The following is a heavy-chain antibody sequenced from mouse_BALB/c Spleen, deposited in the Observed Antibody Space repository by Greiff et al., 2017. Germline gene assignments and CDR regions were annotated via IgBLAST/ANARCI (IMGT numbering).Heavy chain of an antibody. D-gene: IGHD1-2*01. CDR1: GFTFSSYG. J-gene: IGHJ3*01. CDR3: ARQDITLAY. Sequence: EVMLVESGGDLVKPGGSLKLSCAASGFTFSSYGMSWVRQTPDKRLEWVATISSGGSYTYYPDSVKGRFTISRDNAKNTLYLQMSSLKSEDTAMYYCARQDITLAYWGQGTLVTVSA. V-gene: IGHV5-6*01. CDR2: ISSGGSYT.